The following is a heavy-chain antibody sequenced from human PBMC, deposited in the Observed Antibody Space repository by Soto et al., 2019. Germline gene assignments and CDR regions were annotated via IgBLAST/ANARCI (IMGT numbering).Heavy chain of an antibody. J-gene: IGHJ6*02. CDR2: ISSSSSTI. CDR1: GFTFSSYS. D-gene: IGHD3-3*01. Sequence: SGGSLRLSCAASGFTFSSYSMNWVRQAPGKGLEWVSYISSSSSTIYYADSVKGRFTISRDNAKNSLYLQMNSLRDEDTAVYYCARDQGESMYYDFWSGYFDGMDVWGQGTTVTVSS. V-gene: IGHV3-48*02. CDR3: ARDQGESMYYDFWSGYFDGMDV.